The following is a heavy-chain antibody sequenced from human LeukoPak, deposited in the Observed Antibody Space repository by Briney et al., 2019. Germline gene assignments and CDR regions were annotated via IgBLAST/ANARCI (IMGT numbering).Heavy chain of an antibody. Sequence: SETLSLTCTVSGGSISSYSWSWIRQPPGKGLEWIGYIYYSGSTNYNPSLKSRVTISVDTSKNQFSLKLSSVTAADTAVYYCVRDPFFDYWGQGTLVTVSS. CDR2: IYYSGST. CDR3: VRDPFFDY. J-gene: IGHJ4*02. D-gene: IGHD3-16*01. CDR1: GGSISSYS. V-gene: IGHV4-59*01.